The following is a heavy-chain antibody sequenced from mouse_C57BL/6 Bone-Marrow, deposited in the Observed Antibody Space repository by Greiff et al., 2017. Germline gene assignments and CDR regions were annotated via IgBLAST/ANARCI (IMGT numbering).Heavy chain of an antibody. CDR1: GFTFSSYG. V-gene: IGHV5-6*01. CDR2: ISSGGSYT. D-gene: IGHD3-1*01. CDR3: ARQGLCPTRRGFAY. Sequence: EVMLVESGGDLVKPGGSLKLSCAASGFTFSSYGMSWVRQTPDKRLEWVATISSGGSYTYYPDSVKGRFTISRDNAKNTLYLQMSSLKSEDTAMYYCARQGLCPTRRGFAYWGQGTLVTVSA. J-gene: IGHJ3*01.